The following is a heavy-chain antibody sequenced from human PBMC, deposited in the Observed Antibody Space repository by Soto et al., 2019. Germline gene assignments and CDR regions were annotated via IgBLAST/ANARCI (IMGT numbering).Heavy chain of an antibody. CDR1: GFTFSSYG. Sequence: QVQLVESGGGVVQPGRSLRLSCAASGFTFSSYGMHWVRQAPGKGLEWVAVISYDGSNKYYADSVKGRFTISRDNSKNTLYLQMNSLRAEDTAVYYCASNSPVDYWGQGTLVTVSS. D-gene: IGHD1-20*01. CDR3: ASNSPVDY. CDR2: ISYDGSNK. V-gene: IGHV3-30*03. J-gene: IGHJ4*02.